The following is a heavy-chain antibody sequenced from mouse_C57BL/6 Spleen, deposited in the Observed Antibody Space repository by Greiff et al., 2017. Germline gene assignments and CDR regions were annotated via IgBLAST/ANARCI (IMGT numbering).Heavy chain of an antibody. D-gene: IGHD1-1*01. CDR2: IWSGGST. CDR1: GFSLTSYG. J-gene: IGHJ4*01. V-gene: IGHV2-2*01. Sequence: VKVVESGPGLVQPSQSLSITCTVSGFSLTSYGVHWVRQSPGKGLEWLGVIWSGGSTDYNAAFISRLSISKDNSKSQVFFKMNSLQADDTAIYYCARGDYGSSCYAMDYWGQGTSVTVSS. CDR3: ARGDYGSSCYAMDY.